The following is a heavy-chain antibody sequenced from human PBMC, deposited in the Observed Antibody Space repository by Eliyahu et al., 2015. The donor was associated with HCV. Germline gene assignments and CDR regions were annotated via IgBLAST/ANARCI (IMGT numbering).Heavy chain of an antibody. V-gene: IGHV3-15*01. Sequence: LSCAASGFTFTNAWVXWVRQAPGKGLEWVGRIKSKTDGGTTDYAAPVKGRFTFSRDDSKNTLYLQMNSLKTEDTAVYYCTTDVYGDFRWGQGTLVTVSS. J-gene: IGHJ4*02. CDR1: GFTFTNAW. D-gene: IGHD4-17*01. CDR3: TTDVYGDFR. CDR2: IKSKTDGGTT.